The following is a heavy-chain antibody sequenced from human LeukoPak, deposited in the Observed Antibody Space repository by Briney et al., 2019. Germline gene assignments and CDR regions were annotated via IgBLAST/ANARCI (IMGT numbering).Heavy chain of an antibody. D-gene: IGHD3-22*01. J-gene: IGHJ4*02. CDR1: GYSISSGYY. V-gene: IGHV4-38-2*02. Sequence: SETLSLTCTVSGYSISSGYYWGWIRQPPGKGLEWIGSIYHSGSTYYNPSLRSRVTISVDTSKNQFSLKLGSVTAADTAVYYCARDYYDNSGYLDDYWGQGILVTVSS. CDR2: IYHSGST. CDR3: ARDYYDNSGYLDDY.